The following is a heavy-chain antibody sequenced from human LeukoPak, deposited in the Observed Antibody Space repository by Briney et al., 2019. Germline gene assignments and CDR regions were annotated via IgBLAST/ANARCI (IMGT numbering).Heavy chain of an antibody. V-gene: IGHV3-21*01. D-gene: IGHD4-17*01. CDR3: ASVVTVTYDY. CDR2: ISSSSSYI. CDR1: GFTFSSYA. J-gene: IGHJ4*02. Sequence: GGSLRLSCAASGFTFSSYAMSWVRQAPGKGLEWVSSISSSSSYIYYADSVKGRFTISRDNAKNSLYLQMNSLRAEDTAVYYCASVVTVTYDYWGQGTLVTVSS.